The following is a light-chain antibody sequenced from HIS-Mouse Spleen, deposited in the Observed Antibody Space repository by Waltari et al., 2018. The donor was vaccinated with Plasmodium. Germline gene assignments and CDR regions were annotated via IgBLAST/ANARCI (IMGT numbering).Light chain of an antibody. CDR2: DVS. V-gene: IGLV2-14*03. Sequence: QSAPTQPASVSGSPGQPITTPCPGTSSAVGGSNYVHWDQQHPGKTPKLMIYDVSNRPSGVSNRFSGSKSGNTASLTISGLQAEDEADYYCSSYTSSSTLDVVFGGGTKLTVL. CDR1: SSAVGGSNY. CDR3: SSYTSSSTLDVV. J-gene: IGLJ2*01.